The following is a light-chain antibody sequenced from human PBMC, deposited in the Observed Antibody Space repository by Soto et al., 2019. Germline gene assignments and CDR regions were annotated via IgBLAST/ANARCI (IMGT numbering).Light chain of an antibody. J-gene: IGKJ5*01. Sequence: DIQMTQSPSTVSASVGDRVTITCRASQNIISWLAWYQQQSGRAPKLLIYAASILQSGVPSRFSGSGSGTDFTLTINSLQPEDFATYYCQQAYGFPVTFGQGTRLEIK. CDR1: QNIISW. CDR3: QQAYGFPVT. CDR2: AAS. V-gene: IGKV1-12*01.